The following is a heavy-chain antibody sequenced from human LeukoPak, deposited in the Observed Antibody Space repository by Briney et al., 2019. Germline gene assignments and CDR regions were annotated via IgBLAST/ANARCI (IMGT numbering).Heavy chain of an antibody. D-gene: IGHD4-17*01. Sequence: KPGGSLRLSCAASGFTFSSYSMNWVRQAPGKGLEWVSSISSSSSYIYYADSVKGRFTISRDNAKNSLYLQMNSLRAEDTAVYYCARGDDYGDYEGAFGIWGQGTMVTVSS. CDR2: ISSSSSYI. J-gene: IGHJ3*02. CDR1: GFTFSSYS. V-gene: IGHV3-21*01. CDR3: ARGDDYGDYEGAFGI.